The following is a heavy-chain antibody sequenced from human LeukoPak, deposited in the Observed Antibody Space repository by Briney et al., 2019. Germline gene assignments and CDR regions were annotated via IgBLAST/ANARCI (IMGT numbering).Heavy chain of an antibody. J-gene: IGHJ3*02. Sequence: GGSLRLSCAASGFTFSSYGMHWVHQAPGKGLEWVAFIRYDGSNKYYADSVKGRFTISRDNSKNTLYLQMNSLRAEDTAVYYCAKGFTGRDAFDIWGQGTMVTVSS. D-gene: IGHD1-14*01. CDR2: IRYDGSNK. CDR3: AKGFTGRDAFDI. CDR1: GFTFSSYG. V-gene: IGHV3-30*02.